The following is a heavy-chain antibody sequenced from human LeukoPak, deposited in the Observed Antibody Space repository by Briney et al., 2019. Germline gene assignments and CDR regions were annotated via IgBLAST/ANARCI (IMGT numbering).Heavy chain of an antibody. J-gene: IGHJ4*02. V-gene: IGHV3-23*01. CDR3: AKASYCSGGSCPGYYFDY. CDR2: ISGSGGST. D-gene: IGHD2-15*01. CDR1: GFTVSSNY. Sequence: GGSLRLSCAASGFTVSSNYMSWVRQAPGKGLEWVSAISGSGGSTYCADSVKGRFTISRDNSKNTLYLQVNSLRAGDTAVYYCAKASYCSGGSCPGYYFDYWGQGTLVTVSS.